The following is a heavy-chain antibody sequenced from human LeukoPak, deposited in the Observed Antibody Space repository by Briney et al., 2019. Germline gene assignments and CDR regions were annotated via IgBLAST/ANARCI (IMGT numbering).Heavy chain of an antibody. Sequence: GGSLRLSCTSSGFTFGDYAIIWFRQAPGKGLEWVGFIRSKAYGGTAEYAASVKDRLTISRDDSKSIAYLQMNSLKTEDTAVYYCTRDQTPYYWGQGTLVTVSS. CDR1: GFTFGDYA. CDR3: TRDQTPYY. V-gene: IGHV3-49*03. J-gene: IGHJ4*02. CDR2: IRSKAYGGTA.